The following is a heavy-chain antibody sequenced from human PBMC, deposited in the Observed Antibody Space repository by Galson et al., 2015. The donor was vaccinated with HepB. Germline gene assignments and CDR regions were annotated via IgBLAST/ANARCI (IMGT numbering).Heavy chain of an antibody. Sequence: SLRLSCAASGFTVSSNYMSWVRQAPGKGLEWVSVIYSGGSTYYADSVKGRFTISRDNSKNTLYLQMNSLRAEDTAVYYCASKYCSGGSCWGPLLGYWGQGTLVTVSS. J-gene: IGHJ4*02. CDR1: GFTVSSNY. CDR2: IYSGGST. CDR3: ASKYCSGGSCWGPLLGY. V-gene: IGHV3-66*01. D-gene: IGHD2-15*01.